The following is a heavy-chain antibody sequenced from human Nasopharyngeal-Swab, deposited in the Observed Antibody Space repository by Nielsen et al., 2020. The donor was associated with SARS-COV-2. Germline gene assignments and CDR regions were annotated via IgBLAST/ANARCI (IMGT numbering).Heavy chain of an antibody. CDR3: ARKEATAMEELYYYGMDV. J-gene: IGHJ6*02. CDR1: GYTLTELS. Sequence: ASVKVSCKVSGYTLTELSMHWVRQAPGKGLEWMGGFDPEDGETIYAQKFQGRVTMTEDTSTDTAYMELCSLRSDDTAVYYCARKEATAMEELYYYGMDVWGQGTTVTVSS. CDR2: FDPEDGET. V-gene: IGHV1-24*01. D-gene: IGHD5-18*01.